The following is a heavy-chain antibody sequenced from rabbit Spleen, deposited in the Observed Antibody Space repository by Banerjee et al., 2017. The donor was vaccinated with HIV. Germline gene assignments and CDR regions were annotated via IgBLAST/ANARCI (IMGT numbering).Heavy chain of an antibody. CDR1: GVSFSNYNF. J-gene: IGHJ6*01. Sequence: LVEYGGDLVQPGASLTLTCTASGVSFSNYNFMCWVRQAPGKGLEWIACIDTGSRDFTYYASWAKGRFTTSKPSSTTVTLQMTSLTAADTATYFCARDTGSSFSTYGMDLWGQGTLVTVS. V-gene: IGHV1S40*01. CDR3: ARDTGSSFSTYGMDL. D-gene: IGHD8-1*01. CDR2: IDTGSRDFT.